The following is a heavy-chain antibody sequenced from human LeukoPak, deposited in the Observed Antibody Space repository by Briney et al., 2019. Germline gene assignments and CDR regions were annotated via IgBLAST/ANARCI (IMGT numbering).Heavy chain of an antibody. D-gene: IGHD4-17*01. CDR3: ARNYDYGDYLYHYYGMDV. CDR2: ISGSGGST. Sequence: GRSLRLSCAASGFTFDDYAMHWVRQAPGKGLEWVSAISGSGGSTYYADSVKGRFTISRDNSKNTLYLQMNSLRAVDTAVYYCARNYDYGDYLYHYYGMDVWGQGTTVTVSS. J-gene: IGHJ6*02. V-gene: IGHV3-23*01. CDR1: GFTFDDYA.